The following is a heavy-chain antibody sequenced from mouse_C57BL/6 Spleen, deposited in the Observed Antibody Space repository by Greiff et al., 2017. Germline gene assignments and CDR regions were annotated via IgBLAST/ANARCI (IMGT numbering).Heavy chain of an antibody. D-gene: IGHD1-1*01. V-gene: IGHV6-3*01. CDR3: TGKDGNYSSSYDY. J-gene: IGHJ2*01. CDR1: GFTFSNYW. CDR2: IRLKSDNYAT. Sequence: EVMLVESGGGLVQPGGSMKLSCVASGFTFSNYWMNWVRQSPEKGLEWVAQIRLKSDNYATHYAESGKGRFTIARGDSKSSVYRQMNNLRAEDTGIYYCTGKDGNYSSSYDYWDQGTTLTVSS.